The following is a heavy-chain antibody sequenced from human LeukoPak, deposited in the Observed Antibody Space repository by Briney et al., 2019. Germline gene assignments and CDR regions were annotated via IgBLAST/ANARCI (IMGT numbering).Heavy chain of an antibody. J-gene: IGHJ3*02. D-gene: IGHD3-10*01. V-gene: IGHV4-61*01. Sequence: SETLSLTCTVSGGSVSSGSYYWSWIRQPPGKGLEWIGYIYYSGSTNYNPSLKSRVTISVDTSKNQFSLKLSSVTAADTAVYYCARAKGFGELVAFDIWGQGTMVTVSS. CDR2: IYYSGST. CDR3: ARAKGFGELVAFDI. CDR1: GGSVSSGSYY.